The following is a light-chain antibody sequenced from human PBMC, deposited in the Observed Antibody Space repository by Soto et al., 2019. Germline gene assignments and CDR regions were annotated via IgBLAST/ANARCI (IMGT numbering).Light chain of an antibody. CDR2: DAS. CDR3: QQRTDWPPWT. Sequence: ASQSISLSLAWYQHKPGQAPRLLIYDASKRATGIPARFSGSGSGTDFTLSISSLEPEDFAVYYCQQRTDWPPWTFGQGTKVDIK. J-gene: IGKJ1*01. CDR1: QSISLS. V-gene: IGKV3-11*01.